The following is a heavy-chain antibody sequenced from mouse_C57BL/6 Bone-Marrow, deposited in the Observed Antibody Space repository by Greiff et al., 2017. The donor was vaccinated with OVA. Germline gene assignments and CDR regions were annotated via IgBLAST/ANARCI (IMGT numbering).Heavy chain of an antibody. CDR1: GFSLTSYG. J-gene: IGHJ3*01. D-gene: IGHD2-4*01. V-gene: IGHV2-2*01. CDR2: IWSGGST. Sequence: VQLQQSGPGLVQPSQSLSITCTVSGFSLTSYGVHWVRQSPGKGLEWLGVIWSGGSTDYNAAFISRLSISKDNSKSQVFFKMNSLQADDTAIYYCARKGDYDSFFAYWGQGTLVTVSA. CDR3: ARKGDYDSFFAY.